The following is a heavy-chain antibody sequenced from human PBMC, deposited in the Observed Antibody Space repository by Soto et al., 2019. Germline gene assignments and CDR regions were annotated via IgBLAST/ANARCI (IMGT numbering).Heavy chain of an antibody. CDR2: ISSSSSTI. V-gene: IGHV3-48*01. CDR3: ASMRVVPAAVDYYYYYMDV. Sequence: GGSLRLSCAASGFTFSSYSMNWVRQAPGKGLEWVSYISSSSSTIYYADSVKGRFTISRDNAKNSLYLQMNSLRAEDTAVYYCASMRVVPAAVDYYYYYMDVWGKGTTVTVSS. CDR1: GFTFSSYS. D-gene: IGHD2-2*01. J-gene: IGHJ6*03.